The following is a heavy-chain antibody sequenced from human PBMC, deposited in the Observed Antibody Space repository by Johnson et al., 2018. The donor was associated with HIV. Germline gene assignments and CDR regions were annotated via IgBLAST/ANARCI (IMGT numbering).Heavy chain of an antibody. V-gene: IGHV3-30*18. CDR2: ISFDGNNK. D-gene: IGHD5-24*01. Sequence: QVQVVESGGGVVQAGRSLRLSCAASGFTFSSYGMHWVRQAPGKGLEWVAVISFDGNNKYYAESVKGRFTISRDNPKNTLYLQMNSLRREDTAVYYCAKGGVGRDGNRDAFDIWGQGTMVTVSS. CDR1: GFTFSSYG. J-gene: IGHJ3*02. CDR3: AKGGVGRDGNRDAFDI.